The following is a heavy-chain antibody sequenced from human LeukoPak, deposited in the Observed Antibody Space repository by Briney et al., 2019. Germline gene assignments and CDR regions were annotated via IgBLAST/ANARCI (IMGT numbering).Heavy chain of an antibody. CDR2: MNIDGSEK. Sequence: GGSLRLSCAASGLTFSSAWMTWVRQAPGKRLEWVANMNIDGSEKYYADSVKGRFTISRDNARNSVYLQMNSLRVEDTAVYYCARDPVEWELLLDYWGQGTLVTVSS. D-gene: IGHD1-26*01. CDR3: ARDPVEWELLLDY. J-gene: IGHJ4*02. CDR1: GLTFSSAW. V-gene: IGHV3-7*01.